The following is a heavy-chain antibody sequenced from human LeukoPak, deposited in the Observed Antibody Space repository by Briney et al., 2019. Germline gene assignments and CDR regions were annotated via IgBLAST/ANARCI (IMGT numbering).Heavy chain of an antibody. D-gene: IGHD2-21*01. CDR2: IYYSGST. J-gene: IGHJ4*02. CDR3: ARGGGTYCGGDCYNDFDY. CDR1: GGSISSYY. Sequence: ASETLSLTCTVSGGSISSYYWSWIRQPPGKGLEWVGYIYYSGSTNYNPSLKSRVTISVDTSKNQLSLKLSSVTAADTAVYYCARGGGTYCGGDCYNDFDYWGQGTLVTVSS. V-gene: IGHV4-59*01.